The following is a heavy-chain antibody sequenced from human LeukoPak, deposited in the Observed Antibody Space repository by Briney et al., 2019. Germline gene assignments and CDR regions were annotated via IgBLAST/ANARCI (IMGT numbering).Heavy chain of an antibody. CDR3: ARDRVVIPYYYGMDV. Sequence: GASVKVSCKASGYTFTGYYMHWVRQAPGQGLEWMGIINPSGGSTSYAQKFQGRVTMTRDTSTSTVYMELSSLRSEDTAVYYCARDRVVIPYYYGMDVWGQGTTVTVSS. J-gene: IGHJ6*02. CDR2: INPSGGST. D-gene: IGHD3-3*01. V-gene: IGHV1-46*01. CDR1: GYTFTGYY.